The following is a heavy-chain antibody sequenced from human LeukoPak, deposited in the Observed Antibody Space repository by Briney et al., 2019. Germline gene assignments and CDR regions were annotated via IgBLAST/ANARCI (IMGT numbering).Heavy chain of an antibody. V-gene: IGHV4-30-2*01. J-gene: IGHJ6*02. CDR2: IYHSGST. CDR1: GGSLSSGGYY. Sequence: SETLSLTCTVSGGSLSSGGYYWSWIRQPPGRGLEWIGYIYHSGSTNYNPSLKSRVTISVDKSKNQFSLKLSSVTAADTAVYYCARGKSAFYYGLDVWGQGTTVTVSS. CDR3: ARGKSAFYYGLDV.